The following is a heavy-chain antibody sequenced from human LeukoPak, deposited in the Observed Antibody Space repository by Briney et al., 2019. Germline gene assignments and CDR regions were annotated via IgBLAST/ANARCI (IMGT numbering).Heavy chain of an antibody. V-gene: IGHV1-2*02. Sequence: ASVKVSCKASGYTFTGYYMHWVRQAPGQGLEWMGWINPNSGGTNYAQKFQGRVTMTRDTSISTAYMELSRLRSDDTAVYYCARDTLWLQFWDYWGQGTLVTVSS. J-gene: IGHJ4*02. D-gene: IGHD5-24*01. CDR1: GYTFTGYY. CDR3: ARDTLWLQFWDY. CDR2: INPNSGGT.